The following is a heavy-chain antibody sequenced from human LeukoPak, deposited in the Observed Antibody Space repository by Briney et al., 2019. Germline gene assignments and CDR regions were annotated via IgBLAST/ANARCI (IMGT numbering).Heavy chain of an antibody. CDR1: GYSFTDYW. D-gene: IGHD1-26*01. J-gene: IGHJ3*02. CDR2: ISAYNGNT. V-gene: IGHV1-18*04. Sequence: GESLKISCKASGYSFTDYWIGWVRQAPGQGLEWMGWISAYNGNTNYAQKLQGRVTMTTDTSTSTAYMELRSLRSDDTAVYYCARHTGIVGPLVAFDIWGQGTMVTVSS. CDR3: ARHTGIVGPLVAFDI.